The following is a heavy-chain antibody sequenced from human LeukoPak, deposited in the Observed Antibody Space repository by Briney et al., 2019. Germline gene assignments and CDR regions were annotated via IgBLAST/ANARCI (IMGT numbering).Heavy chain of an antibody. J-gene: IGHJ4*02. CDR2: IIPIFGTA. CDR1: GGTFSSYA. V-gene: IGHV1-69*13. CDR3: ATQGRGEQLVEYYFDC. D-gene: IGHD6-13*01. Sequence: SVKVSCKASGGTFSSYAISWVRQAPGQGLEWMGGIIPIFGTANYAQKFQGRVTITADESTSTANMELSSLRSEDTAVYYCATQGRGEQLVEYYFDCWGQGALVTVSS.